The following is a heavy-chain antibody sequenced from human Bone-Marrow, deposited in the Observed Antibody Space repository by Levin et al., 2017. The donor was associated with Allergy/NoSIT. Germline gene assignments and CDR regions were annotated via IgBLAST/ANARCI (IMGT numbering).Heavy chain of an antibody. CDR3: ARDRAGYCSSTSCYRNYYYYYGMDV. Sequence: ASVKVSCKASGYTFTSYGISWVRQAPGQGLEWMGWISAYNGNTNYAQKLQGRVTMTTDTSTSTAYMELRSLRSDDTAVYYCARDRAGYCSSTSCYRNYYYYYGMDVWGQGTTVTVSS. D-gene: IGHD2-2*02. CDR2: ISAYNGNT. CDR1: GYTFTSYG. V-gene: IGHV1-18*01. J-gene: IGHJ6*02.